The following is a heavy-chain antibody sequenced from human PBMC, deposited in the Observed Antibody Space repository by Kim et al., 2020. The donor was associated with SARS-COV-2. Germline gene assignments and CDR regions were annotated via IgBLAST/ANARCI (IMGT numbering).Heavy chain of an antibody. D-gene: IGHD4-4*01. J-gene: IGHJ6*02. CDR3: AKLMTTSTYSAMDV. V-gene: IGHV3-23*05. Sequence: ADCVRCRFTISRDNSMNTLSLQMNSLRVDDTAVYYCAKLMTTSTYSAMDVWGQGTTVAVSS.